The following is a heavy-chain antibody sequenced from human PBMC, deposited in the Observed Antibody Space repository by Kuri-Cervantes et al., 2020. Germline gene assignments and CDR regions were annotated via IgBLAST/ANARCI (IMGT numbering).Heavy chain of an antibody. Sequence: GGSLRLSCAASGFTFSSYAMHWVRQAPGKGLEWVAVISYDGSNKYYADSVKGRFTISRDNSKNSLYLQMDSPRAEDTAVYYCARAMRFGEYRFDYWGQGTLVTVSS. J-gene: IGHJ4*02. V-gene: IGHV3-30-3*01. D-gene: IGHD3-10*01. CDR1: GFTFSSYA. CDR3: ARAMRFGEYRFDY. CDR2: ISYDGSNK.